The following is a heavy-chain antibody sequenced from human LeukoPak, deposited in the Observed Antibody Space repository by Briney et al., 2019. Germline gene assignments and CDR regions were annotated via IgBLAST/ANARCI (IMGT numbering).Heavy chain of an antibody. CDR3: ARHQGDDIVATNWFDP. D-gene: IGHD5-12*01. CDR1: GGSISSYY. J-gene: IGHJ5*02. V-gene: IGHV4-59*08. CDR2: IYYSGST. Sequence: PSETLSLTCTVSGGSISSYYWSWIRQPPGKGLEWIGYIYYSGSTNYNPSLKSRDTISVDTSKNQFSLKLSSVTAADTAVYYCARHQGDDIVATNWFDPWGQGTLVTVSS.